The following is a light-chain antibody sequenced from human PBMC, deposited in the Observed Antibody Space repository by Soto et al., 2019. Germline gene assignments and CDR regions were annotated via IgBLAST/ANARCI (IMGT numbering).Light chain of an antibody. J-gene: IGLJ1*01. CDR3: AAWDASLNGYV. CDR1: SSNIGSNT. Sequence: QSVLTQPPSTSGTPGQRVTVSCSGSSSNIGSNTVNWYQHLPGTAPKLLIYSNNQRPSRVPDRFSGSKSGTSASLAVSGLQSEDEADYYCAAWDASLNGYVFGTGTKVTVL. V-gene: IGLV1-44*01. CDR2: SNN.